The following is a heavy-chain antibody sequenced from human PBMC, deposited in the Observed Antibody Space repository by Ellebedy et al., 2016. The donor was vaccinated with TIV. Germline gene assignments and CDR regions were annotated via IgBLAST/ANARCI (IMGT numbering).Heavy chain of an antibody. D-gene: IGHD1-26*01. J-gene: IGHJ5*02. CDR2: ISGFGDRT. CDR3: AKDRGSGTYENWFNP. V-gene: IGHV3-23*01. CDR1: GFDFKNFA. Sequence: GGSLRLSXTASGFDFKNFAMNWVRETPGKGLEWVSGISGFGDRTYYADSVKGRFTISRDNSRDTLYLQMSSLNVDDTAVYYCAKDRGSGTYENWFNPWGQGALVTVSP.